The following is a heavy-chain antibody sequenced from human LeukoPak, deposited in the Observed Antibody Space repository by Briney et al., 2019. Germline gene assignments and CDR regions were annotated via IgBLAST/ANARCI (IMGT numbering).Heavy chain of an antibody. CDR2: IKPDGGEK. J-gene: IGHJ4*02. CDR1: GFTFTTYW. Sequence: QTGGSLRLSCTASGFTFTTYWMSWVRQAPGKGLEWVANIKPDGGEKYYVDSVKGRFTISRDNAKNSVYLQMNSLRAEDTAVYYCAREDCDATSCYWGIIYWGQGTLVTVSS. CDR3: AREDCDATSCYWGIIY. D-gene: IGHD2-2*01. V-gene: IGHV3-7*01.